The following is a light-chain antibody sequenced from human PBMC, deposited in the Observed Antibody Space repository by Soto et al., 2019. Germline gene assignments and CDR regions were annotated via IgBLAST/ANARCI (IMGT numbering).Light chain of an antibody. CDR2: GAS. CDR1: QTVTSSY. J-gene: IGKJ1*01. V-gene: IGKV3-20*01. CDR3: QQYGSSPWT. Sequence: EIELTQSPGTLSLSPGERATLSCRASQTVTSSYLAWYQQKPGQAPRLLIYGASSRATGIPDRFSGSGSGTDFTLTISSLEPEDFALYYCQQYGSSPWTFGQGTKVDIK.